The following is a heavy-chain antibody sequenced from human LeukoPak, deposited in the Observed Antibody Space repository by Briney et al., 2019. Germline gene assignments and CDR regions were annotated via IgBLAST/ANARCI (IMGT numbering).Heavy chain of an antibody. Sequence: SETLSLTCTVSGGSINSYYWSWIRQPPGKGLEWIGYIYKSEAINYNPPLTSRVTISLDTSKNQVSLKLTSVTAADTAVYYCVRVGGASSILSAFDIWGQGAMVTVSS. J-gene: IGHJ3*02. CDR3: VRVGGASSILSAFDI. CDR1: GGSINSYY. D-gene: IGHD6-6*01. V-gene: IGHV4-59*01. CDR2: IYKSEAI.